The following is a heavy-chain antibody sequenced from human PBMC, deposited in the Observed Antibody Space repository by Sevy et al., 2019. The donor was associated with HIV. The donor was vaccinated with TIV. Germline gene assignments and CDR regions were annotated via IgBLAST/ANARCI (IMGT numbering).Heavy chain of an antibody. CDR2: KYYRSKWYN. D-gene: IGHD1-26*01. CDR1: GDSVSSNSAA. J-gene: IGHJ5*02. Sequence: SQTLSLTCAISGDSVSSNSAAWNWIRQSPSRCLEWLGRKYYRSKWYNDYAVSVKSRITINPEKTKNQFSLQLSSVTPEDTAVYYCARDHSPLWDWFDPWGQGTLVTVSS. V-gene: IGHV6-1*01. CDR3: ARDHSPLWDWFDP.